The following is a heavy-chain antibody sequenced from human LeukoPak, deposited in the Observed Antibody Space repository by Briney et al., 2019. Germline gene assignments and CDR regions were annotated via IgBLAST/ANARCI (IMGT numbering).Heavy chain of an antibody. D-gene: IGHD5-24*01. CDR2: INPSGGST. Sequence: ASVKVSCKASGYTFTTYYMHWVRQAPGQGLQWMGIINPSGGSTSYAQKFQGRVTMTRDTSTSTVYMELSSLRSDDTAIYCCARSVKMPTIVHWGQGTLVTVSS. CDR3: ARSVKMPTIVH. J-gene: IGHJ4*02. V-gene: IGHV1-46*03. CDR1: GYTFTTYY.